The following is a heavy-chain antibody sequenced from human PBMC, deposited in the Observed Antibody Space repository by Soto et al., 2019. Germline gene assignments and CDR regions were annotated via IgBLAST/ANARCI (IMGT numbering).Heavy chain of an antibody. CDR2: INAGNGNT. J-gene: IGHJ6*02. CDR3: ARDLKGAVAAYPNYYCYYGMDV. V-gene: IGHV1-3*01. D-gene: IGHD6-19*01. Sequence: SGKVSGNSSGYTLTRYAMHWVRQAPGQSLEWMGWINAGNGNTKYSQKFHGRVTITRDTSASTAYMELSSLRSEETAVYYCARDLKGAVAAYPNYYCYYGMDVWGQGTTVTVSS. CDR1: GYTLTRYA.